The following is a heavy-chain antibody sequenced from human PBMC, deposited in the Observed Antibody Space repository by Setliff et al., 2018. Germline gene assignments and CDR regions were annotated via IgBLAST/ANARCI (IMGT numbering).Heavy chain of an antibody. CDR2: ITVSGHST. D-gene: IGHD4-17*01. J-gene: IGHJ5*02. CDR1: AFTFNKYA. CDR3: SRDPNGDYVGAFDP. V-gene: IGHV3-23*01. Sequence: GESLKISCAASAFTFNKYAVTWLRQAPGKGLEWVSSITVSGHSTYADSVKGRFSISRDNSRNILYLQMNSLRAEDTASYFCSRDPNGDYVGAFDPWGQGILVTVSS.